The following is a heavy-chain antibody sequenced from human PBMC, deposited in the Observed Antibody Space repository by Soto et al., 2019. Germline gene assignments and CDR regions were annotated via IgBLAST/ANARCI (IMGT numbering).Heavy chain of an antibody. CDR1: GYTFTNND. CDR3: ARMDSFGSLVWFDP. Sequence: QVQLVQSGAEVKKPGASVKVSCKASGYTFTNNDVSWVRQATGQGLEWMGWMNPGSGDTGYAQKFQGRVTMTGDISIATAYMELNSLSSEDTAIYYCARMDSFGSLVWFDPWGQGTLVTVSS. D-gene: IGHD5-18*01. V-gene: IGHV1-8*02. J-gene: IGHJ5*02. CDR2: MNPGSGDT.